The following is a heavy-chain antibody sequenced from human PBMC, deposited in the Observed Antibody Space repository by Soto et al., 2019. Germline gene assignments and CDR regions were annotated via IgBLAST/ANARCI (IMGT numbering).Heavy chain of an antibody. CDR2: ISPISETP. D-gene: IGHD2-2*01. CDR3: ARSQGSSTSLEIYYYYYYGMDV. J-gene: IGHJ6*02. CDR1: GGTFSSYA. V-gene: IGHV1-69*01. Sequence: QVQLVQSGAEVKKPGSSVKVSCKASGGTFSSYAISWVRQAPGQGLEWMGGISPISETPNYAQKFQGRVTITADESKSTAYMELSSLRSEYTAVYYCARSQGSSTSLEIYYYYYYGMDVWGQGTTVTVSS.